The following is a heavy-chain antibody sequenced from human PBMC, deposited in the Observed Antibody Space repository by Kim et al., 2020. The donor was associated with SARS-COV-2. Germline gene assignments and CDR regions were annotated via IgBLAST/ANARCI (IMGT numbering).Heavy chain of an antibody. CDR3: ARGYEADWYAGTH. Sequence: SDTLSLTCVVSGGPFTDHYWSWIRQPPGKGLEWIGEINHSENTAYNPSLKSRVAISVDTSKKEVSLRIYSVTAADTAVYFCARGYEADWYAGTHWGQGT. J-gene: IGHJ4*02. CDR2: INHSENT. V-gene: IGHV4-34*01. D-gene: IGHD2-21*01. CDR1: GGPFTDHY.